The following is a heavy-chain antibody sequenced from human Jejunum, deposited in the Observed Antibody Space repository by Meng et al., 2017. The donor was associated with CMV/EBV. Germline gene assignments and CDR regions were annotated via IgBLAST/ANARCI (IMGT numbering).Heavy chain of an antibody. CDR3: AKPGDCSGGSCSPIDY. CDR2: ISGSGGST. V-gene: IGHV3-23*01. CDR1: VFTFTRYA. J-gene: IGHJ4*02. Sequence: SVFTFTRYAMNWVRQAPGKGLEWVSTISGSGGSTFYADSVKGRFTISRDNSKDTLYLQMNSLRAEDTAVYYCAKPGDCSGGSCSPIDYWGQGALVTVSS. D-gene: IGHD2-15*01.